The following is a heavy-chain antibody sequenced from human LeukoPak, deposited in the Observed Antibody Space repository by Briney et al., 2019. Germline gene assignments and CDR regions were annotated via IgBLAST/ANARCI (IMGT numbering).Heavy chain of an antibody. CDR3: AKGSYSFYYGMDV. D-gene: IGHD6-13*01. V-gene: IGHV4-39*01. Sequence: SETLSPTCTVSGGSISSSSYYWGWIRQPPGKGLEWIGSIYYSGSTYYNPSLKSRVTISVDTSKNQFSLKLSSVTAADTAVYYCAKGSYSFYYGMDVWGQGTTVTVSS. CDR2: IYYSGST. J-gene: IGHJ6*02. CDR1: GGSISSSSYY.